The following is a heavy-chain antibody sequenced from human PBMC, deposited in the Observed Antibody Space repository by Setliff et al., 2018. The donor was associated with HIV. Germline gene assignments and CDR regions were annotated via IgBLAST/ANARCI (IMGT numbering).Heavy chain of an antibody. CDR1: GYTFTTYG. J-gene: IGHJ2*01. V-gene: IGHV1-18*01. CDR2: ISASYGNP. Sequence: ASVKVSCKASGYTFTTYGISWVRQAPGQGLEWMGWISASYGNPGYSQKLQGRVTMTTDTSTNTVYMELRSLRSDDTAVYYCASGYYDSSGYYWYFDLWGRGTLVTSPQ. CDR3: ASGYYDSSGYYWYFDL. D-gene: IGHD3-22*01.